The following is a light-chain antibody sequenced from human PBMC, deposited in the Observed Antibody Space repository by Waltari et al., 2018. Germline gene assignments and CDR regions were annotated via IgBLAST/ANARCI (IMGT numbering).Light chain of an antibody. J-gene: IGKJ3*01. CDR1: QSLLYKSNQKDY. CDR3: QQYYSDPFT. V-gene: IGKV4-1*01. Sequence: DIVMTQSPDSLAVSLGERATIHCKSNQSLLYKSNQKDYLAWYQKKPGQPPNLLLYWASTRESGVPDRVSGSGSGTDFTLTINNLQPEDVATYYCQQYYSDPFTFGPGTMVDIK. CDR2: WAS.